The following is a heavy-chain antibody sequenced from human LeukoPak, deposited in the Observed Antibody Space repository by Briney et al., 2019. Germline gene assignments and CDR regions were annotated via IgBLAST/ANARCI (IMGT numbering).Heavy chain of an antibody. Sequence: GESLKISCKGSGYSFTSYWIGWVRQMPGKGLEWMGIIYPGDSETRYSPSFQGQVTVSADKSISTAYLQWSSLKASDTAMHYCARLQVGYSYGSSYFDYWGQGTLVTVSS. V-gene: IGHV5-51*01. CDR3: ARLQVGYSYGSSYFDY. J-gene: IGHJ4*02. CDR2: IYPGDSET. D-gene: IGHD5-18*01. CDR1: GYSFTSYW.